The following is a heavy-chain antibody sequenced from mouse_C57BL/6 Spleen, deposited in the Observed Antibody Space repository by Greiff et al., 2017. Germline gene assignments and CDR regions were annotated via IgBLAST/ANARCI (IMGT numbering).Heavy chain of an antibody. CDR1: GYAFSSYW. CDR2: IYPGDGDT. D-gene: IGHD2-3*01. CDR3: ARSGGGYYVSYYFDY. J-gene: IGHJ2*01. Sequence: QVQLQQSGAELVKPGASVKISCKASGYAFSSYWMNWVKQRPGKGLEWIGQIYPGDGDTNYNGKFKGKATLTADKSSSTAYMQLSSLTSEDSAVYFCARSGGGYYVSYYFDYWGQGTTLTVSS. V-gene: IGHV1-80*01.